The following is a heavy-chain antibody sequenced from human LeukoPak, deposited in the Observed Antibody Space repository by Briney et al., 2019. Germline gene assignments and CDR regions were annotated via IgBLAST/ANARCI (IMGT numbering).Heavy chain of an antibody. J-gene: IGHJ3*02. CDR3: ARGGSGSSEDAFDI. V-gene: IGHV4-4*02. D-gene: IGHD1-26*01. CDR2: IYHSGST. CDR1: GGSISSSNW. Sequence: SETLSLTCAVSGGSISSSNWGSWVRQPPGKGLEWIGEIYHSGSTNYNPSLKSRVTISVDKSKNQFSLKLSSVTAADTAVYYCARGGSGSSEDAFDIWGQGTMVTVSS.